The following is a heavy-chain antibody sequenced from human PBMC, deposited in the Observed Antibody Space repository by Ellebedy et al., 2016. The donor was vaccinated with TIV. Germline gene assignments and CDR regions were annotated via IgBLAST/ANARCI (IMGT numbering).Heavy chain of an antibody. Sequence: GGSLRLSCEVSGFTVSKNYMTWVRQAPGKGLEWVSVIYSGGTTYYADSVRGRFTISRDSSKNTLYLQMNSLRAEDTAVYYCAKHAIVAAGWGNYFDYWGQGTLVTVSS. CDR1: GFTVSKNY. CDR2: IYSGGTT. J-gene: IGHJ4*02. D-gene: IGHD6-13*01. V-gene: IGHV3-66*04. CDR3: AKHAIVAAGWGNYFDY.